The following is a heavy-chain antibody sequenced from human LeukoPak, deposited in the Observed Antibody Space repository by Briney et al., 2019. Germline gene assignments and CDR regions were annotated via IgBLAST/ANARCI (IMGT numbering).Heavy chain of an antibody. CDR3: ARLDLDFWSGYPFDY. CDR1: GGSFSGYY. J-gene: IGHJ4*02. Sequence: KPSETLSLTCAVYGGSFSGYYWSWIRQPPGKGLEWIGEINHSGSTNYNPSLKSRVTISVDTSKNQFSLKLSSVTAADTAVYYCARLDLDFWSGYPFDYWGQGTLVTVSS. CDR2: INHSGST. V-gene: IGHV4-34*01. D-gene: IGHD3-3*01.